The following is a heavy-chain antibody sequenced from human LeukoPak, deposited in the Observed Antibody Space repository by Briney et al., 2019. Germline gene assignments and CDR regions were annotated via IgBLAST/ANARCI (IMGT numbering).Heavy chain of an antibody. Sequence: SQTLSLTCAVSGGSISSGGYSWSWIRQPPGKGLEWIGYIYHSGSTYYNPSLKSRVTISVDRSKNQFSLKLSSVTAADTAVYYCARVPWGIAAAGIDYWGQGTLVTVSS. CDR1: GGSISSGGYS. J-gene: IGHJ4*02. CDR3: ARVPWGIAAAGIDY. CDR2: IYHSGST. V-gene: IGHV4-30-2*01. D-gene: IGHD6-13*01.